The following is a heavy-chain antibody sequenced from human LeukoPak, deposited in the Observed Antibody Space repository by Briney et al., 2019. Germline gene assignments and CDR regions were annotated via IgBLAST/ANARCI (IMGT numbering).Heavy chain of an antibody. D-gene: IGHD5-18*01. CDR2: IYPGDSDT. Sequence: GESLKISCKGSGFSFTSYWIAWVRQMPRKGLEWMGIIYPGDSDTRYSPSLQGQVTISADKSISTAYLQWSSLKASDTAMYYCARLRPSTAMAQYFDYWGQGTLVTVSS. V-gene: IGHV5-51*01. J-gene: IGHJ4*02. CDR1: GFSFTSYW. CDR3: ARLRPSTAMAQYFDY.